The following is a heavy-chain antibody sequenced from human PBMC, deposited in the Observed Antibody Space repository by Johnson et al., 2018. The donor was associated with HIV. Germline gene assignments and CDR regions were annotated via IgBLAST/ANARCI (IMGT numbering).Heavy chain of an antibody. Sequence: ELLVESGGGLVQPGGSLRLSCEASGFIFSNYWLNWVRQAPGKGLVWVARIYSDGTDTAYADSVKGRFTISRDNTKRTLYLQMNSLRAEDTAVYYCARKQWLEIPSDAFDIWGQGTMVTVSS. D-gene: IGHD6-19*01. J-gene: IGHJ3*02. CDR1: GFIFSNYW. CDR2: IYSDGTDT. CDR3: ARKQWLEIPSDAFDI. V-gene: IGHV3-74*03.